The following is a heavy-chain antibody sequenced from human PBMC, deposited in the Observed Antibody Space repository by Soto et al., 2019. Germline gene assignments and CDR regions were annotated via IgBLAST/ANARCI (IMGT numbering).Heavy chain of an antibody. CDR3: ARDKGTAPYYYYGMDV. V-gene: IGHV3-30-3*01. D-gene: IGHD3-10*01. CDR2: ISYDGSNK. J-gene: IGHJ6*02. CDR1: GFTFSSYA. Sequence: LRLSCAASGFTFSSYAMHWVRQAPGKGLEWVAVISYDGSNKYYADSVKGRFTISRDNPKNTLYLQMNSLRAEDTAVYYCARDKGTAPYYYYGMDVWGLGTTVTVSS.